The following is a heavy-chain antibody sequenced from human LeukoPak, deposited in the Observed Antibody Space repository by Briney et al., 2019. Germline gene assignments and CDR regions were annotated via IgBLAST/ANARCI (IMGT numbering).Heavy chain of an antibody. D-gene: IGHD6-19*01. CDR1: GFTFSSYS. J-gene: IGHJ4*02. V-gene: IGHV3-21*01. Sequence: TGGSLRLSCAASGFTFSSYSMNWVRQAPGKGLEWGSSISSSSSYIYYADSVKGRFTISRDNTKNSLYLQMNSLRAEDTAVYYCARDSSRYSSGWYQPYYFDYWGQGTLVTVSS. CDR2: ISSSSSYI. CDR3: ARDSSRYSSGWYQPYYFDY.